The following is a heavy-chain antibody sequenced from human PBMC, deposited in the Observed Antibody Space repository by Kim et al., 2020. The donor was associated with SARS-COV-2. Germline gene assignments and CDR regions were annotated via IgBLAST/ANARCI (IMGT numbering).Heavy chain of an antibody. Sequence: SYAQKFQGRVTMTRDTSTSTVYMELSSLRSEDTAVYYCARDYSSGYYYAYWCQGTLVTVSS. J-gene: IGHJ4*02. CDR3: ARDYSSGYYYAY. D-gene: IGHD3-22*01. V-gene: IGHV1-46*01.